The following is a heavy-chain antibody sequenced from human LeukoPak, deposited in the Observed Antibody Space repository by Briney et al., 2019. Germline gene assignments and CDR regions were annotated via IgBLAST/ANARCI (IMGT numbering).Heavy chain of an antibody. CDR3: AKLAKYFYGAETFYFFEH. J-gene: IGHJ4*02. Sequence: SGGSLRLSCVASGFSFNTYWMSWVRQAPGEGLEWVANINQDGTEKYYVDSVKGRFTISRDYGKNSLYLQMNSLRVEDTAVYYCAKLAKYFYGAETFYFFEHWGQGTPVTASS. CDR1: GFSFNTYW. V-gene: IGHV3-7*01. CDR2: INQDGTEK. D-gene: IGHD3-10*01.